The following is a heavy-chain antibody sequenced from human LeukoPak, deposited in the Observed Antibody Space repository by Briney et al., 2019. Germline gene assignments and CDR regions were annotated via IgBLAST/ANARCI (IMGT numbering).Heavy chain of an antibody. CDR2: ISYDGSNK. CDR3: ARGMGLHLGELSFYYYYYMDV. D-gene: IGHD3-16*02. V-gene: IGHV3-30*04. Sequence: GRSLRLSCAASGFTFSSYAMHWVRQAPGKGLEWVAVISYDGSNKYYADSVKGRVTISRDNAKNSLYLQMNSLRAEDTAVYYCARGMGLHLGELSFYYYYYMDVWGKGTTVTISS. CDR1: GFTFSSYA. J-gene: IGHJ6*03.